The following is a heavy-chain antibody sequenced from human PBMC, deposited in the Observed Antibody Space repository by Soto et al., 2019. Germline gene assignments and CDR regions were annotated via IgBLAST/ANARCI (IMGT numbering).Heavy chain of an antibody. V-gene: IGHV1-18*01. CDR2: ISAYNGNT. D-gene: IGHD3-22*01. CDR3: ARDEQYYYDGWFDP. Sequence: ASLKVSCKASGYTFTSYGISWVRQAPGQGLEWMGWISAYNGNTNYAQKLQGRVTMTTDTSTSTAYMELRSLRSDDTAVYYCARDEQYYYDGWFDPWGQGTQVTVSS. CDR1: GYTFTSYG. J-gene: IGHJ5*02.